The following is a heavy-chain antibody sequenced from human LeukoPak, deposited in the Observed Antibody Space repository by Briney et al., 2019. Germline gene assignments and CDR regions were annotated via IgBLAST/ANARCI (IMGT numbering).Heavy chain of an antibody. CDR3: AIYSPLDY. Sequence: GGSLRLSCAASGFTFSSYGMHWVRQAPGKGLEWVAVISYDGSNKYYADSVKGRFTISRDNSKNTLYLQMNSLRAEDTAVYYCAIYSPLDYCGQGTLVTVSS. V-gene: IGHV3-30*03. CDR1: GFTFSSYG. J-gene: IGHJ4*02. D-gene: IGHD4-11*01. CDR2: ISYDGSNK.